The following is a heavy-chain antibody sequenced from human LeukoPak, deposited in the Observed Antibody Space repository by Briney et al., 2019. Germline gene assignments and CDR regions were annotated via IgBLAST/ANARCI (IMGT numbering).Heavy chain of an antibody. CDR2: TSGSGAGT. CDR3: VKPLSGIVVVITTFDY. Sequence: GGSLRLSCASSGFSFSSYAMSWVRQAPGKGLEWVSSTSGSGAGTYYADSVKGRFTISRDNSKNTLYLQMSSLRAEDTAMYYCVKPLSGIVVVITTFDYWGQGTLVTVSS. J-gene: IGHJ4*02. CDR1: GFSFSSYA. D-gene: IGHD3-22*01. V-gene: IGHV3-23*01.